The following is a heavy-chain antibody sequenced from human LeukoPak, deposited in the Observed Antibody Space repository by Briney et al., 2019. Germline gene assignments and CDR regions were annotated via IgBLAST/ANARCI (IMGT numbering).Heavy chain of an antibody. D-gene: IGHD3-9*01. Sequence: SEILSLTCTVSGYSISSGYYWGWIRQPPGKGLEWIGNVYHSGSTYYNPSLKSRVTISVDTSKNQFSLKLSPVTAADTAVYYCASHFDILTGYALQHWGQGTLVTVSS. CDR1: GYSISSGYY. J-gene: IGHJ1*01. CDR3: ASHFDILTGYALQH. CDR2: VYHSGST. V-gene: IGHV4-38-2*02.